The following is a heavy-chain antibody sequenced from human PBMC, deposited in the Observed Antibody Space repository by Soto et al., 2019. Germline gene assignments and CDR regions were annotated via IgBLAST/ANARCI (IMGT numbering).Heavy chain of an antibody. CDR1: SGSISSSNW. V-gene: IGHV4-4*02. Sequence: PSETLSLSCAVSSGSISSSNWWRRVRQPPGKGLEWIGEIYHSGSTNYNPSLKSLVTISVDKSKNQFSLKLSSVTAADTAVYYCARMTTIFVGLDVWGNRTTVT. CDR2: IYHSGST. J-gene: IGHJ6*04. D-gene: IGHD4-4*01. CDR3: ARMTTIFVGLDV.